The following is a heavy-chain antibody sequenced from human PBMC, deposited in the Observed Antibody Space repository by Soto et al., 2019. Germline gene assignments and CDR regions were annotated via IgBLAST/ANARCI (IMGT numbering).Heavy chain of an antibody. V-gene: IGHV4-59*01. CDR2: IYYSGST. Sequence: SETLSLTCTVSGGSISSYYWSWIRQPPGKGLEWIGYIYYSGSTNYNPSLKSRVTISVDTSKNQFSLKLSSVTAADTAVYYCARDYIGYYDILTGYSLNWFDPWGQGTLVTVSS. CDR3: ARDYIGYYDILTGYSLNWFDP. CDR1: GGSISSYY. J-gene: IGHJ5*02. D-gene: IGHD3-9*01.